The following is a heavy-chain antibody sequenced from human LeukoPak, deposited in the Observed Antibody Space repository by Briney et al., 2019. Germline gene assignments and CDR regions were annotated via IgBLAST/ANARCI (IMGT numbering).Heavy chain of an antibody. J-gene: IGHJ3*02. Sequence: GGSLRLSCAASGFTFSSYSMNWVRQAPGKGLEWVSSISSSSSYIYYADSVKGRFTISRDNAKNSLYLQMNSLRAEDTAVYYCARGPRMGITIFGVVRGIWGQGTMVTVSS. CDR1: GFTFSSYS. V-gene: IGHV3-21*01. CDR3: ARGPRMGITIFGVVRGI. CDR2: ISSSSSYI. D-gene: IGHD3-3*01.